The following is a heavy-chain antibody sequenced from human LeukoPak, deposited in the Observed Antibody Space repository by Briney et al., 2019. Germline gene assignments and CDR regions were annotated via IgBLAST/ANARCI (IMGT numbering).Heavy chain of an antibody. CDR1: GFTFSSFW. V-gene: IGHV3-7*01. CDR3: ARDAHCSSTSCYKPLWYFDL. Sequence: PGGSLRLSCAASGFTFSSFWMSWVRQAPGKGLEWVANINQDGSEKYFVDSVKGQFTISRDNAKNSLYLEMNSLRAEDTALYHCARDAHCSSTSCYKPLWYFDLWGRGTLVTVSS. D-gene: IGHD2-2*02. J-gene: IGHJ2*01. CDR2: INQDGSEK.